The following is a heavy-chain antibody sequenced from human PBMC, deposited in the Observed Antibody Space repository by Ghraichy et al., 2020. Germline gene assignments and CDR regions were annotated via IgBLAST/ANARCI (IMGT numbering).Heavy chain of an antibody. Sequence: GGSLRLSCAGSGLTVRSSSMSWVRQAPGKGLEWVSVIYSGGSTFYADSVKGRFTISRDTSNNTLFLPLNSLRADDTAVYYCTRTPSYSSSWYWFDPWGQGTLVTVSS. CDR3: TRTPSYSSSWYWFDP. V-gene: IGHV3-53*01. CDR1: GLTVRSSS. D-gene: IGHD5-18*01. J-gene: IGHJ5*02. CDR2: IYSGGST.